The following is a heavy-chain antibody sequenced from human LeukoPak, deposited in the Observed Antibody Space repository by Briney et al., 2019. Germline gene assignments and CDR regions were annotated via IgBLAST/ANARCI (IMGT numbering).Heavy chain of an antibody. Sequence: GSLRLSCAASGFTFSSYAMSWVRQAPGKGLEWVSAIGGSGGSTYYADSVKGRFTISRDNSKNTLYLQMNSLRAEDTAVYYCAKGNRGYCSSTSCYTGDYWGQGTLVTVSS. D-gene: IGHD2-2*02. J-gene: IGHJ4*02. CDR1: GFTFSSYA. CDR2: IGGSGGST. V-gene: IGHV3-23*01. CDR3: AKGNRGYCSSTSCYTGDY.